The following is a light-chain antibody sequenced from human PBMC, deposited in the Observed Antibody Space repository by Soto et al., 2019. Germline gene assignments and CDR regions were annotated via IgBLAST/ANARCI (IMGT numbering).Light chain of an antibody. Sequence: EIVMTQSPATLSVSPGERATLSCRASQSVSSNYLAWYQQKPGQAPRLLIYDASSRATGIPDRFSGGGSGTEFTLTISSLQSEDFAVYYCQQYNNWPPWTFGQGTKVDIK. CDR1: QSVSSN. V-gene: IGKV3D-15*01. CDR3: QQYNNWPPWT. J-gene: IGKJ1*01. CDR2: DAS.